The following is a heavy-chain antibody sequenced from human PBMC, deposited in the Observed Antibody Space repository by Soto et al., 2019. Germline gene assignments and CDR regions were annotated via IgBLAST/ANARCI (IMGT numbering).Heavy chain of an antibody. CDR2: IYYSGST. D-gene: IGHD6-13*01. V-gene: IGHV4-31*03. Sequence: QVQLQESGPGLVKPSQTLSLTCTVSGGSISSGGYYWSWIRQHPGKGLEWIGYIYYSGSTYYNPSLKGRVTISXXTXKXXFPLKLSSVTAADTAVYYCARDRAVKLVTSTGMDVWGQGTPVTVSS. J-gene: IGHJ6*02. CDR1: GGSISSGGYY. CDR3: ARDRAVKLVTSTGMDV.